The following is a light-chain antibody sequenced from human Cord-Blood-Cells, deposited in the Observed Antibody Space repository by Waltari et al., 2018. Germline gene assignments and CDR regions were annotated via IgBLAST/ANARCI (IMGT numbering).Light chain of an antibody. Sequence: SYELTQPPSVSVSPGQTASTPCSGDKFGEKYACWYQQKPGQSPVLVIYQDSKRPSGIPERFSGSNSGNTATLTISGTQAMDEADYYCQAWDSSTAVFGTGTKVTVL. J-gene: IGLJ1*01. CDR1: KFGEKY. CDR3: QAWDSSTAV. CDR2: QDS. V-gene: IGLV3-1*01.